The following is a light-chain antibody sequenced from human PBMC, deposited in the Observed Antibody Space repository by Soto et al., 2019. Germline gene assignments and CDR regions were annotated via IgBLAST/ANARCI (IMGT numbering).Light chain of an antibody. J-gene: IGLJ2*01. CDR2: QDS. CDR3: QAWDSSTALV. Sequence: SYELTQPPSVSVSPGQTASITCSGEKLGDRYACWYQQKPGQSPVLVIYQDSKRPSGIPERFSGSNSGNTATLTISGTQAMDEADYHCQAWDSSTALVFGGGTKLTVL. V-gene: IGLV3-1*01. CDR1: KLGDRY.